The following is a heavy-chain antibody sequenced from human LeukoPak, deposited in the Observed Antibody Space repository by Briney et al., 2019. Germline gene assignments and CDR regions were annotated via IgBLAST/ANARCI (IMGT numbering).Heavy chain of an antibody. D-gene: IGHD2-15*01. CDR1: GYSISSGYY. CDR2: IYHSGST. Sequence: SETLSLTCAVSGYSISSGYYWGWIRQPPGKGLEWIGSIYHSGSTYYNPSLKSRVTISVDTSKNQFSLKLSSVTAADTAVYYCARDYGYCSGGGCLPGDAFDIWGQGTMVTVSS. CDR3: ARDYGYCSGGGCLPGDAFDI. J-gene: IGHJ3*02. V-gene: IGHV4-38-2*02.